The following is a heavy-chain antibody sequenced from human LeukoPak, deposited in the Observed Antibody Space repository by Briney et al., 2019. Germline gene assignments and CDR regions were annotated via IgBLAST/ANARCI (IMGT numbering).Heavy chain of an antibody. CDR2: INHSGST. V-gene: IGHV4-34*01. J-gene: IGHJ4*02. CDR1: GGSFSGYY. CDR3: ARGISDFDY. Sequence: SETLSLTCAVYGGSFSGYYWSWIRQPPGRGLEWIGEINHSGSTNYNPSLKSRVTISVDTSKNQFSLKLSSVTAADTAVYYCARGISDFDYWGQGTLVTVSS.